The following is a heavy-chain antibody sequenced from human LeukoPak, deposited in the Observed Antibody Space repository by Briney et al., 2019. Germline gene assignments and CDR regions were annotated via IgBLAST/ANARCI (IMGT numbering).Heavy chain of an antibody. Sequence: SETLSLTCSVSGGSISGSSYYWGWIRQPPGKGLEWIGNIYYRGSTYYNPSLKSRVTISVDTSKNQFSLKLSSVTAADTAVYYCARQPHGDYGDYWGQGTLVTVSS. J-gene: IGHJ4*02. V-gene: IGHV4-39*01. CDR1: GGSISGSSYY. CDR3: ARQPHGDYGDY. D-gene: IGHD4-17*01. CDR2: IYYRGST.